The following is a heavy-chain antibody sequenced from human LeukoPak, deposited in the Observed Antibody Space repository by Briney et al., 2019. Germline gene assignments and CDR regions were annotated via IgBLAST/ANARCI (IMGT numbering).Heavy chain of an antibody. CDR1: GGSISSHY. D-gene: IGHD6-19*01. CDR2: IYYSGST. J-gene: IGHJ6*02. Sequence: SETLSLTCTVSGGSISSHYWSWIRQPPGKGLEWIAYIYYSGSTNYNPSLKSRVTISVDTSKKQFSLKLSSVTAADTAVYYCGRRVAVAGRDSCGMDVWGQGNTITVSS. V-gene: IGHV4-59*08. CDR3: GRRVAVAGRDSCGMDV.